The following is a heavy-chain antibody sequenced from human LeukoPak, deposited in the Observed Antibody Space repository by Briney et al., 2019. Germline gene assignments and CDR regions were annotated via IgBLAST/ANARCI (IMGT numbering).Heavy chain of an antibody. CDR3: ARAGGVTTVTHFDY. CDR1: GGSISSGDYY. Sequence: PSETLSLTCTVSGGSISSGDYYWSWIRQPPGKGLEWIGYIYYSGSTYYNPSLKSRVTISVDTSKNQFSLKLSSVTAADTAVYYCARAGGVTTVTHFDYRGQGTLVTVSS. D-gene: IGHD4-11*01. CDR2: IYYSGST. J-gene: IGHJ4*02. V-gene: IGHV4-30-4*08.